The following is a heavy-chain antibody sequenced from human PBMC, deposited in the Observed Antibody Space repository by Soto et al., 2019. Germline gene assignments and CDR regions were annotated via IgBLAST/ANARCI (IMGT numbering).Heavy chain of an antibody. D-gene: IGHD2-2*01. J-gene: IGHJ4*02. V-gene: IGHV4-39*01. CDR1: GGSISSSSYY. Sequence: TSETLSLTCTVSGGSISSSSYYWGWIRQPPGKGLEWIGSIYYSGSTYYNPSLKSRVTISVDTSKNQFSLKLSSVTAADTAVYYCARNIVVVPAALDYWGQGTLVTVSS. CDR2: IYYSGST. CDR3: ARNIVVVPAALDY.